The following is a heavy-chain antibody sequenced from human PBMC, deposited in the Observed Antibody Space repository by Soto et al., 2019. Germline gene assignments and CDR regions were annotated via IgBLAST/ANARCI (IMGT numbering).Heavy chain of an antibody. Sequence: SETLSLTCTVSGGSIRSSSFHWGWIRQPPGKGLEWIGSIYYSGSTYYSPSLKSRVTISVDTSKNQFSLKLNSVTAADTAVYYCARDLWGYCGTDCYPLDVWGQGTTVTVS. CDR3: ARDLWGYCGTDCYPLDV. J-gene: IGHJ6*02. D-gene: IGHD2-21*02. CDR2: IYYSGST. CDR1: GGSIRSSSFH. V-gene: IGHV4-39*07.